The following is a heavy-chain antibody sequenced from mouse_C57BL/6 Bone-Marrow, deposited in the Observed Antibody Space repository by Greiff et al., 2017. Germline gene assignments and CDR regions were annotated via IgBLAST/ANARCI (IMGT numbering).Heavy chain of an antibody. J-gene: IGHJ1*03. V-gene: IGHV1-80*01. D-gene: IGHD2-5*01. CDR2: IYPGDGDT. CDR3: ARHYSNWYFDG. Sequence: QVHVKQSGAELVKPGASVKISCKASGYAFSSYWMNWVKQRPGKGLEWIGQIYPGDGDTNYNGKFKGKATLTADKSSSTAYMQLSSLTSEDSAVYFCARHYSNWYFDGWGTGTTVTVSS. CDR1: GYAFSSYW.